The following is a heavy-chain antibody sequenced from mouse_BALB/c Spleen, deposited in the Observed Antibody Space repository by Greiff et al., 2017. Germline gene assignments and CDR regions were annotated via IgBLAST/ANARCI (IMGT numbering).Heavy chain of an antibody. CDR3: ARGGDYDYDGGFDY. V-gene: IGHV5-6-5*01. J-gene: IGHJ2*01. D-gene: IGHD2-4*01. CDR1: GFTFSSYA. CDR2: ISSGGST. Sequence: EVHLVESGGGLVKPGGSLKLSCAASGFTFSSYAMSWVRQTPEKRLEWVASISSGGSTYYPDSVKGRFTISRDNARNILYLQMSSLRSEDTAMYYCARGGDYDYDGGFDYGGQGTTLTVSS.